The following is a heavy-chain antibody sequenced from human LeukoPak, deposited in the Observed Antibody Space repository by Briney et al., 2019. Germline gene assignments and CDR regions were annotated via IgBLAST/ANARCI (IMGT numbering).Heavy chain of an antibody. Sequence: SGPTLVNPTQTLTLTCTFSGFSLSTSGVGVGWIRQPPGKALEWLALIYWDDDKRYSPSLKSRLTITKDTSKNQVVLTMTNMDPVDTATYYCAHSPQQLAIPGRNYFDYWGQGTLVTVSS. CDR2: IYWDDDK. CDR3: AHSPQQLAIPGRNYFDY. V-gene: IGHV2-5*02. D-gene: IGHD6-13*01. J-gene: IGHJ4*02. CDR1: GFSLSTSGVG.